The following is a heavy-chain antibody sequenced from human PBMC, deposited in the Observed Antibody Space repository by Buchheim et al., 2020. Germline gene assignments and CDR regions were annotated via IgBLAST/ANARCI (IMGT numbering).Heavy chain of an antibody. CDR2: ISYDGSNK. CDR3: AKDRVGARSKAFDY. CDR1: GFTFSSYA. V-gene: IGHV3-30-3*01. D-gene: IGHD1-26*01. J-gene: IGHJ4*02. Sequence: QVQLVESGGGVVQPGRSLRLSCAASGFTFSSYAMHWVRQAPGKGLEWVAVISYDGSNKYYADSVKGRFTISRDNSKNTLYLQMNSLRAEDTAVYYCAKDRVGARSKAFDYWGQGTL.